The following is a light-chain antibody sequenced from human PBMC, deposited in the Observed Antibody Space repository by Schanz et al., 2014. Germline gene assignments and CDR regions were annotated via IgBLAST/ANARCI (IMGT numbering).Light chain of an antibody. CDR2: AAS. V-gene: IGKV1-39*01. J-gene: IGKJ5*01. CDR3: QQANSFPFT. CDR1: QSISSS. Sequence: DIQMTQSPSSLSASVGDRVTITCRASQSISSSLNWYQQKPGNAPKLLIYAASSLQSGVPSRFSGSGSGTDFTLTISSLQPEDFATYYCQQANSFPFTFGQGTRLEIK.